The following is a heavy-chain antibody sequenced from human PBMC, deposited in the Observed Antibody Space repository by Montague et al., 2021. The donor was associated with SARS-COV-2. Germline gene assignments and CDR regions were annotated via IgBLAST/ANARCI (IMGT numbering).Heavy chain of an antibody. Sequence: SLRLSCPASGFTFSNYFMNWVRQAPGQGLEWVSSLSGSSTHKYYSDSLKGRFTISRDNAKNSLYLQINSLRAEDTAVYYCARGYLDVWSGNHYGMDVWGQGTTVTVSS. V-gene: IGHV3-21*01. CDR1: GFTFSNYF. CDR2: LSGSSTHK. J-gene: IGHJ6*02. CDR3: ARGYLDVWSGNHYGMDV. D-gene: IGHD3-3*01.